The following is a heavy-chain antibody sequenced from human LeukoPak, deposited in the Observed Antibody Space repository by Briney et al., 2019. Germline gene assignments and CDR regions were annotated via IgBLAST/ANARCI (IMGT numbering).Heavy chain of an antibody. J-gene: IGHJ3*02. CDR3: AKDITYYDFWSGYTLGAFDI. CDR1: RFTFSSYS. V-gene: IGHV3-21*04. Sequence: GGSLRLSCAASRFTFSSYSMNWVRQAPGKGLEWVSSISSRSATIYYADSVKGRFTISRDNAKNSLYLQMNSLRAEDTAVYYCAKDITYYDFWSGYTLGAFDIWGQGTMVTVSS. D-gene: IGHD3-3*01. CDR2: ISSRSATI.